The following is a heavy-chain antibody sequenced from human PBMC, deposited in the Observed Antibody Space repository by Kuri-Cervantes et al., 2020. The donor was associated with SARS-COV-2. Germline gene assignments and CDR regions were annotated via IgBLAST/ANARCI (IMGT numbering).Heavy chain of an antibody. J-gene: IGHJ2*01. V-gene: IGHV1-46*01. Sequence: ASVKVSCKASGYTFTGYYMHWVRQAPGQGLEWMGIINPSGGSTSYAQKFQGRVTMTRDTSTSTVYMELSSLRSEDTAVYYCARDLGSSPMDWYFDLWGRGTLVTVS. CDR2: INPSGGST. CDR1: GYTFTGYY. CDR3: ARDLGSSPMDWYFDL. D-gene: IGHD6-13*01.